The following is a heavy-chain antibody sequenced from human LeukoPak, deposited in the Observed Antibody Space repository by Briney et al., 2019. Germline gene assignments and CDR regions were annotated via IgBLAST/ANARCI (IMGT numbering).Heavy chain of an antibody. CDR1: GGTFSSYA. J-gene: IGHJ4*02. V-gene: IGHV1-69*05. Sequence: SVKVSCKASGGTFSSYAISWVRQAPGQGLEWMGGIIPIFGTANYAQKFQGRVTITTDESTSTAYMELSSLRSEDTAVYYCARDLGYSGSYYPFDYWGQGTLVTVSS. CDR2: IIPIFGTA. CDR3: ARDLGYSGSYYPFDY. D-gene: IGHD1-26*01.